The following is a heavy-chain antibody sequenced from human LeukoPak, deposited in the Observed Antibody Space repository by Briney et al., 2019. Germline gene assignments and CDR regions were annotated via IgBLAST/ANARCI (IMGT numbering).Heavy chain of an antibody. V-gene: IGHV1-69*05. D-gene: IGHD3-3*01. Sequence: VASVKVSCEASGGTFSSYAISWVRQAPGQGLEWMGGIIPIFGTANYAQKFQGRVTITTDKSTSTAYMELSSLRSEDTAVYYCASAPIFGVVIIPAYYYYYMDVWGKGTTVTVSS. CDR1: GGTFSSYA. CDR3: ASAPIFGVVIIPAYYYYYMDV. J-gene: IGHJ6*03. CDR2: IIPIFGTA.